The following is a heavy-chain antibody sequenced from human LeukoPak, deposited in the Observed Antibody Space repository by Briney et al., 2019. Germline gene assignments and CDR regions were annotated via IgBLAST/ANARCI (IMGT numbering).Heavy chain of an antibody. Sequence: GGSLRLSCAASGFTFDDYGMSWVRQAPGKGLEWVSGINWNGGSTGYADSVKGRFTISRDNAKNSLYLQINSLRAEDTALYYCARVMSASVWRSYGSYYYYYYMDIWGKGTTVTVSS. CDR2: INWNGGST. CDR1: GFTFDDYG. D-gene: IGHD3-16*01. CDR3: ARVMSASVWRSYGSYYYYYYMDI. V-gene: IGHV3-20*04. J-gene: IGHJ6*03.